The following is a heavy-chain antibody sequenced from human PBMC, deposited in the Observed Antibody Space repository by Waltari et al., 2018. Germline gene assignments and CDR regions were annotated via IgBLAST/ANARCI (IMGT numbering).Heavy chain of an antibody. V-gene: IGHV3-21*01. CDR2: ISSDSNYI. D-gene: IGHD7-27*01. CDR3: ATGGWGFYFDY. Sequence: EVQLVESGGGLVKPGGSLRLSCVASTFSISTYNMNWVRQAPGKGLEWVASISSDSNYIHYADSVKGRFTISRDNAKNSLYLQMNSLRAEDTAVYYCATGGWGFYFDYWGQGTLVTVSS. CDR1: TFSISTYN. J-gene: IGHJ4*02.